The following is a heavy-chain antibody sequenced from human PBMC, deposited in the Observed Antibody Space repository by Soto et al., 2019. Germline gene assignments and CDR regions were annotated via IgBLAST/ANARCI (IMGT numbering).Heavy chain of an antibody. CDR3: ARAFAGFGAYWYFDL. CDR2: GYHSVSI. D-gene: IGHD3-16*01. CDR1: GGSITDYY. Sequence: LSLTCTVSGGSITDYYWSWIRQPPGKALEWIGYGYHSVSIHYNPSLKTRVTISVDTSENQFSLRLSSVTAADTAVYYCARAFAGFGAYWYFDLWGRGTLVTVSS. V-gene: IGHV4-59*01. J-gene: IGHJ2*01.